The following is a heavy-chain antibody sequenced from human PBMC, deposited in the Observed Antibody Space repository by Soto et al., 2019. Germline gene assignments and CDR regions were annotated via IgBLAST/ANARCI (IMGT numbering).Heavy chain of an antibody. V-gene: IGHV3-7*01. CDR1: GVNFRGYW. J-gene: IGHJ4*02. D-gene: IGHD2-15*01. Sequence: SGRNLRLSCVVYGVNFRGYWMSWFRQAPGKGLEWVATMNEDGSEIYYVGSVKGRFAISRDNDENSLHLQMNYVSAEDTGVYFCLIEVGLDSANLAPGTLVFVSS. CDR3: LIEVGLDSAN. CDR2: MNEDGSEI.